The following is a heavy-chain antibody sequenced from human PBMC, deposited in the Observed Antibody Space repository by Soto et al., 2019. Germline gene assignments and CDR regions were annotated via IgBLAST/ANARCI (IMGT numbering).Heavy chain of an antibody. D-gene: IGHD3-22*01. Sequence: ASLKVSCNASGYTFTGYYMHWVLQAPGQGLEWMGWINPNSGGTNYAQKFQGWVTMTRDTSISTAYMELSRLRSDDTAVYYCARGSSLVEYDERSGKQDYERWGKGTMGNV. CDR2: INPNSGGT. CDR1: GYTFTGYY. CDR3: ARGSSLVEYDERSGKQDYER. V-gene: IGHV1-2*04. J-gene: IGHJ3*01.